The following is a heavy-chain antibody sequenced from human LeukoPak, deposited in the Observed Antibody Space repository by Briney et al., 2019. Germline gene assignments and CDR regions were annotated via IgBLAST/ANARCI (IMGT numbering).Heavy chain of an antibody. CDR3: AGYDFSLRGTFDY. D-gene: IGHD3-3*01. CDR1: GGSFSGYY. V-gene: IGHV4-34*01. Sequence: SETLSLTCAVYGGSFSGYYWSWIRQPPGKGLEWIGEINHSGSTNYNPSLKSRVTISVDTSKNQFSLKLSSVTAADTAVYCCAGYDFSLRGTFDYWGQGTLVTVSS. J-gene: IGHJ4*02. CDR2: INHSGST.